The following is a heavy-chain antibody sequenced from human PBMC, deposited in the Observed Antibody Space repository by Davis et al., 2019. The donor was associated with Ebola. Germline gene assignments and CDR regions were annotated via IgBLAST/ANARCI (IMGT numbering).Heavy chain of an antibody. J-gene: IGHJ4*02. CDR1: GFTVSSNY. CDR3: ARVLYSPFGALGY. V-gene: IGHV3-53*01. CDR2: IYSGGST. Sequence: GESLKISCAASGFTVSSNYMSWVRQAPGKGLEWVSVIYSGGSTYYADSVKGRFTISRDNSKNTLYLQMNSLRAEDTAVYYCARVLYSPFGALGYWGQGTLVTVSS. D-gene: IGHD3-16*01.